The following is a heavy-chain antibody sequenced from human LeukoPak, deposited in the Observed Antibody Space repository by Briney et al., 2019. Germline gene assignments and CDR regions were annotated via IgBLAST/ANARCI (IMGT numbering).Heavy chain of an antibody. Sequence: GESLKISCKGSGSRLTSYWIGWVRQMPGKGLAWMGIIYPGDSDTRYSPSFQGQVTISADKSISTAYLQWSSLKASDTAMYYCARPSSSGWYAYWGQGTLVTVSS. CDR3: ARPSSSGWYAY. V-gene: IGHV5-51*01. D-gene: IGHD6-19*01. J-gene: IGHJ4*02. CDR2: IYPGDSDT. CDR1: GSRLTSYW.